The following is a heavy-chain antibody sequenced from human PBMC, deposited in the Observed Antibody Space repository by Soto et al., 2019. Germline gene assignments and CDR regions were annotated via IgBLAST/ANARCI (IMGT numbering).Heavy chain of an antibody. CDR2: IYHSGST. CDR1: GGSISSGGYS. J-gene: IGHJ5*02. CDR3: ARERYYYDSSGYSRYNGFGP. D-gene: IGHD3-22*01. Sequence: PSETLSLTCAVSGGSISSGGYSWSWIRQPPGKGLEWIGYIYHSGSTYYNPSLKSRVTISVDRSKNQFSLKLSSVTAADTAVYYCARERYYYDSSGYSRYNGFGPWVQGTLVTV. V-gene: IGHV4-30-2*01.